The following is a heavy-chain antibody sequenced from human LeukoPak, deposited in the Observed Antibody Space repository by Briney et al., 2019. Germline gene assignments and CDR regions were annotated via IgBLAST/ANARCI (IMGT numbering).Heavy chain of an antibody. Sequence: GGSLRLSCTASGFTFSDAWMSWVRQAPGKGLEWVGRIKSKSAGGKTDYAAPMKGRFTISRDDSKNTLYLQMNSLKTEDTAVYYCTAEYDSSGYYPWFFDLWGRGTLVTASS. CDR2: IKSKSAGGKT. CDR1: GFTFSDAW. CDR3: TAEYDSSGYYPWFFDL. D-gene: IGHD3-22*01. V-gene: IGHV3-15*01. J-gene: IGHJ2*01.